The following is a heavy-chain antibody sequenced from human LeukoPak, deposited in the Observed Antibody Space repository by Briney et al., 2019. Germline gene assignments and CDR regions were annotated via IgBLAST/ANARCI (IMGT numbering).Heavy chain of an antibody. CDR1: GGSISSSSYY. CDR2: IYYSGST. Sequence: PSETLSLTCTVSGGSISSSSYYWGWIRQPPGKGLEWIGSIYYSGSTYYNPSLKSRVTISLDTSKNQFSLKLTSVTAADTAVYYCARGRGYNNQGGYYYYGMDVWGQGTTVTVSS. D-gene: IGHD5-24*01. J-gene: IGHJ6*02. V-gene: IGHV4-39*07. CDR3: ARGRGYNNQGGYYYYGMDV.